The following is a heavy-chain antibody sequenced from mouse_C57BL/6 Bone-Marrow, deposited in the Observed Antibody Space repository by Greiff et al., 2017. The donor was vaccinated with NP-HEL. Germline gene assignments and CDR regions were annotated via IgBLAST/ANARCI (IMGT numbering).Heavy chain of an antibody. D-gene: IGHD2-1*01. Sequence: VQLQESGAELMKPGASVKLSCKATGYTFTGYWIEWVKQRPGHGLEWIGEILPGGGSTNYNAKFTGKATFTADTSSNTAYMQLSSLTTEDSAIYYCARYGNYLYWYFDVWGTGTTVTVSA. J-gene: IGHJ1*03. CDR3: ARYGNYLYWYFDV. CDR2: ILPGGGST. V-gene: IGHV1-9*01. CDR1: GYTFTGYW.